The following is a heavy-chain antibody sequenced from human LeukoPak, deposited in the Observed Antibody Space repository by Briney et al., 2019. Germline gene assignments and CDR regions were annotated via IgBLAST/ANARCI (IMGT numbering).Heavy chain of an antibody. CDR3: ARSRGSSGSYPFDY. CDR1: GFTFSSSS. V-gene: IGHV3-48*01. Sequence: GGSLKLSFAASGFTFSSSSMDWVRRAPGKGLEWFSYISSSSSTIYYAGSVKGRFTISRDNAKNSLFLQMNSLRAEDTAVYYCARSRGSSGSYPFDYWGQGTLVTVSS. D-gene: IGHD1-26*01. CDR2: ISSSSSTI. J-gene: IGHJ4*02.